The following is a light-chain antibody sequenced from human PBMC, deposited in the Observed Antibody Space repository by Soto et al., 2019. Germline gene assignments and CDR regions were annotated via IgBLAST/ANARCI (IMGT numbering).Light chain of an antibody. CDR3: QQYNNWPPAWT. J-gene: IGKJ1*01. V-gene: IGKV3D-15*01. Sequence: PGERVTLSCRASQSVSNNYLAWYQQKPGQAPRLLIYGASNRATGIPDRFSGSGSGTQFTLTISSLQSEDFAVYYCQQYNNWPPAWTFGQETKVDIK. CDR1: QSVSNN. CDR2: GAS.